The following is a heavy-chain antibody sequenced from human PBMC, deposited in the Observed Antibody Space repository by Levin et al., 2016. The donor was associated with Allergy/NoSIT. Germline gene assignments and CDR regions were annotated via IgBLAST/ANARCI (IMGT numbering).Heavy chain of an antibody. D-gene: IGHD1-1*01. CDR2: INAGNGNT. J-gene: IGHJ6*02. CDR1: GYTFTSYA. Sequence: ASVKVSCKASGYTFTSYAMHWVRQAPGQRLEWMGWINAGNGNTKYSQKFQGRVTITRDTSASTAYMELSSLRSEDTAVYYCARGEGHWNYPFGMDVWGQGTTVTVSS. CDR3: ARGEGHWNYPFGMDV. V-gene: IGHV1-3*01.